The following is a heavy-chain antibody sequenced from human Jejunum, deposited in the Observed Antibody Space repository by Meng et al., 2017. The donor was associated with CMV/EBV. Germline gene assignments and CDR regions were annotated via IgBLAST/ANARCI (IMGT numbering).Heavy chain of an antibody. Sequence: GFTFVEYAMYWVRQAPGKGLEWVSYINWNSGSIGYADSVRGRFTISRDNARNSLYLQMNSLRAEDTALYYCVKDNGPSDYYYGMDVWGQGTTVTVSS. V-gene: IGHV3-9*01. CDR2: INWNSGSI. J-gene: IGHJ6*02. CDR3: VKDNGPSDYYYGMDV. CDR1: GFTFVEYA.